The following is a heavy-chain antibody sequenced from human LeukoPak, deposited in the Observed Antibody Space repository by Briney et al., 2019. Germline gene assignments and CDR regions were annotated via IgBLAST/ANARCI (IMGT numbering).Heavy chain of an antibody. CDR3: AKDLDSYGY. D-gene: IGHD5-18*01. Sequence: SGGSLRLSCAASGFNLSSYAMSWGRQAPGKEVEWVSAVSGSGGSTYYADSVKGRVTISRDNSKNTLYLQMNTLSAADTAVYYCAKDLDSYGYWGQGTLVTVSS. J-gene: IGHJ4*02. V-gene: IGHV3-23*01. CDR2: VSGSGGST. CDR1: GFNLSSYA.